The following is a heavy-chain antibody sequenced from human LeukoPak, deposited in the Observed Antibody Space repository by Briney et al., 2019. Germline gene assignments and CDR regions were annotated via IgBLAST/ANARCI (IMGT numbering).Heavy chain of an antibody. V-gene: IGHV1-46*01. CDR1: GYTFTSYY. CDR3: ARGGNYYGSGSYYWFDP. J-gene: IGHJ5*02. CDR2: INPSGGST. Sequence: ASVKVSCKASGYTFTSYYMHWVRQAPGQGLEWMGIINPSGGSTSYAQKFQGRVTMTRDTSTSTVYMELSSLRSEDTAVYYCARGGNYYGSGSYYWFDPWGQGTLVTVSS. D-gene: IGHD3-10*01.